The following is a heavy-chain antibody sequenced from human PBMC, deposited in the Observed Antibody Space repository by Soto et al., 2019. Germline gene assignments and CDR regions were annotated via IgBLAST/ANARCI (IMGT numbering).Heavy chain of an antibody. J-gene: IGHJ5*02. D-gene: IGHD6-13*01. CDR2: ISWNSGSI. Sequence: EVQLVESGGGLVQPGRSLRLSCAASGFTFDDYAMHWVRQSPGKGLEWVSGISWNSGSIGYADSVKGRFTISRDNAKNSLYLQMNSLRAEYTALYYCAKGRIAAAGKVTTPWFDPWGHGTLVTVSS. V-gene: IGHV3-9*01. CDR1: GFTFDDYA. CDR3: AKGRIAAAGKVTTPWFDP.